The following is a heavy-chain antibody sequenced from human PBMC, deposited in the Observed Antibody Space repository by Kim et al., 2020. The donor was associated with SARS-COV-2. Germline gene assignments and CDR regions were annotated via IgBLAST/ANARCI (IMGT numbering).Heavy chain of an antibody. J-gene: IGHJ4*02. CDR3: ARGGFVVVPAAEYFDY. D-gene: IGHD2-2*01. CDR1: GGSISSYY. Sequence: SETLSLTCTVSGGSISSYYWSWIRQPAGKGLEWIGRIYTSGSTNYNPSLKSRVTMSVDTSKNQFSLKLSSVTAADTAVYYCARGGFVVVPAAEYFDYWGQGTLVTVSS. V-gene: IGHV4-4*07. CDR2: IYTSGST.